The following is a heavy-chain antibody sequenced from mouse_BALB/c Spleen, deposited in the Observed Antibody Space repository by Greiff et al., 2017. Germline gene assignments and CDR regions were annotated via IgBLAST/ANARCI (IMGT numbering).Heavy chain of an antibody. J-gene: IGHJ1*01. CDR1: GFSLTSYG. Sequence: QVQLKESGPGLVAPSQSLSITCTVSGFSLTSYGVHWVRQPPGKGLEWLGVIWAGGSTNYNSALMSRLSISKDNSKSQVFLKMNSLQTDDTAMYYCARDQITYCGSSYWYFDVWGAGTTVTVSS. D-gene: IGHD1-1*01. V-gene: IGHV2-9*02. CDR2: IWAGGST. CDR3: ARDQITYCGSSYWYFDV.